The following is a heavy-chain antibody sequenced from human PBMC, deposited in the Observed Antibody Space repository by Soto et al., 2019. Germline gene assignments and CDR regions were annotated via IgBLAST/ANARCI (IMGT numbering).Heavy chain of an antibody. V-gene: IGHV3-21*04. D-gene: IGHD3-3*01. Sequence: GGSLRLSCAASGFTFSTYSMNWVRQAPGKGLEWVSSLSSSSSYIYYADSVKGRFTISRDNAENSLYLQMNSLRAEDTAVYYCAKVNTPRYFWSGPSYGMDVWGQGTTVTVSS. CDR3: AKVNTPRYFWSGPSYGMDV. CDR1: GFTFSTYS. J-gene: IGHJ6*02. CDR2: LSSSSSYI.